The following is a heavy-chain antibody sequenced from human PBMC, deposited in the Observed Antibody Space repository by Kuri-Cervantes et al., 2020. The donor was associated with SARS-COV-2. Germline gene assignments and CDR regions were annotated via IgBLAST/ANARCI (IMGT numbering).Heavy chain of an antibody. CDR2: INPNSGGT. CDR1: GYTFTGYY. V-gene: IGHV1-2*02. D-gene: IGHD3-10*01. Sequence: ASVKVSCKASGYTFTGYYMHWVRQAPGQGLEWMGWINPNSGGTNYAQKFQGRVTMTRDTSTSTVYMELSSLRSEDTAVYYCARVPSRASYYFDYWGQGTLVTVSS. CDR3: ARVPSRASYYFDY. J-gene: IGHJ4*02.